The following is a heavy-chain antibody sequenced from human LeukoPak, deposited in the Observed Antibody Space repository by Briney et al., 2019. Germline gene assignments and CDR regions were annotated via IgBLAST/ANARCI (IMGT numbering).Heavy chain of an antibody. D-gene: IGHD2-2*01. J-gene: IGHJ4*02. Sequence: ASVKVSCKASGYTFSSYGISWVRQAPGQGLERMGWISAYNGNTNYAQKVQGRITMTTDTSTSTAYMELRSLRSDDTAVYYCARDAGYCSSTSCYAGLDYWGQGTLVTVSS. CDR2: ISAYNGNT. V-gene: IGHV1-18*01. CDR3: ARDAGYCSSTSCYAGLDY. CDR1: GYTFSSYG.